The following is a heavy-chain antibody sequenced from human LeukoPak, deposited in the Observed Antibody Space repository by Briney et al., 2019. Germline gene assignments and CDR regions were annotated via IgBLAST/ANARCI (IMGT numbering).Heavy chain of an antibody. CDR2: IYIGGST. CDR3: ARGGGLTYCGGDCPKYFQH. J-gene: IGHJ1*01. Sequence: GGSLRLSCAVSGFTFSNYWMHWVRQAPGKGLEWVSVIYIGGSTYYADSVKGRFTISRDSSKNTLFLQMNSLRAEDTAVYYCARGGGLTYCGGDCPKYFQHWGQGTLVTVSS. D-gene: IGHD2-21*01. V-gene: IGHV3-53*01. CDR1: GFTFSNYW.